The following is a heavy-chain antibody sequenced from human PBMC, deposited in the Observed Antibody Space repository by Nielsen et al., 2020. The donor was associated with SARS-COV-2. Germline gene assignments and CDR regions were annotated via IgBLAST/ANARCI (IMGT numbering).Heavy chain of an antibody. Sequence: GESLKISCASSGFTLSDYAMSWVRQAPGKGLEWIGFIRSKTHGGTPEYAASVKGRFTISRDDTKSIAYLQMNSLKTEDTGVYYCNPTPHLYGDYDGSDYWGQGTLVTVSS. CDR3: NPTPHLYGDYDGSDY. J-gene: IGHJ4*02. CDR2: IRSKTHGGTP. CDR1: GFTLSDYA. V-gene: IGHV3-49*04. D-gene: IGHD4-17*01.